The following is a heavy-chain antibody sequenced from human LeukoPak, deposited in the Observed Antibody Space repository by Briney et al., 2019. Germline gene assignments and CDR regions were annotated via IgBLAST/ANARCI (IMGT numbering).Heavy chain of an antibody. Sequence: SETLSPTCIVSGGSISSHYWSWIRQTPGKGLEYIGYIYYSGSTDYNPSLKSRVTISLDTSKNQFSLHLSSVTAADTAVYYCARRSGVLDSRDSRYYFDHWGQGTLVTVSS. J-gene: IGHJ4*02. V-gene: IGHV4-59*11. D-gene: IGHD3-22*01. CDR3: ARRSGVLDSRDSRYYFDH. CDR2: IYYSGST. CDR1: GGSISSHY.